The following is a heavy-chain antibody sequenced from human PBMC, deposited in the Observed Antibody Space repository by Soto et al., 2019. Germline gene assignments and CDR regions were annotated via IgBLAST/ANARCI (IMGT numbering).Heavy chain of an antibody. CDR2: IYYSGST. J-gene: IGHJ4*02. Sequence: SETLSLTCTVSGGSISSSSYYWGWIRQPPGKGLEWIGSIYYSGSTYYNPSLKSRVTISVDTSKNQFSLKLSSVTAADTAVYYCARDFGAGHLGYSYDYWGQGTLVTVSS. CDR1: GGSISSSSYY. V-gene: IGHV4-39*07. D-gene: IGHD5-18*01. CDR3: ARDFGAGHLGYSYDY.